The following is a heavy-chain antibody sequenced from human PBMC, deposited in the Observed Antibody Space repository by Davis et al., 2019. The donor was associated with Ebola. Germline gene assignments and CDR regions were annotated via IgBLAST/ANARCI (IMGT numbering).Heavy chain of an antibody. CDR1: GFTFSSYW. CDR3: ARDRDTMVRGVILELNWFDP. V-gene: IGHV3-7*01. D-gene: IGHD3-10*01. CDR2: IKQDGSEK. Sequence: PGGSLRLSCAASGFTFSSYWMSWVRQAPGKGLEWVANIKQDGSEKYYVDSVKGRFTISRDNSKNTLYLQMNSLRAEDTAVYYCARDRDTMVRGVILELNWFDPWGQGTLVTVSS. J-gene: IGHJ5*02.